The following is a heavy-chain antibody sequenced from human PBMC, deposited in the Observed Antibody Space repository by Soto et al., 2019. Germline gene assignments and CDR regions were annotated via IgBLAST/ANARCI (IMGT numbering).Heavy chain of an antibody. CDR3: ARHAVPVTTPGNAFYF. D-gene: IGHD4-17*01. Sequence: QVQLQESGPGLVKPSETLSLTCTVSGGSISSYYWSWIRQPPGKGLEWIGYIYYSGSTNYNPSLKRPGPITVDTSNNQFSLKLSSVAAADTAVYYCARHAVPVTTPGNAFYFWGQGTMVTVSS. CDR2: IYYSGST. J-gene: IGHJ3*01. V-gene: IGHV4-59*08. CDR1: GGSISSYY.